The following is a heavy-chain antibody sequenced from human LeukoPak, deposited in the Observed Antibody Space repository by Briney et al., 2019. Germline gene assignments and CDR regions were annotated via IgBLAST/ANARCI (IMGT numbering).Heavy chain of an antibody. CDR2: INHSGST. Sequence: SETLSLTCAVYGGSFSGYYWSWIRQPPGKGLEWIGEINHSGSTNYNPSLKSRVTISVDTSKNQFSLKLSSVTAADTAVYYCARRGSVTLEYWGQGTLVAVSS. V-gene: IGHV4-34*01. CDR1: GGSFSGYY. D-gene: IGHD4-17*01. J-gene: IGHJ4*02. CDR3: ARRGSVTLEY.